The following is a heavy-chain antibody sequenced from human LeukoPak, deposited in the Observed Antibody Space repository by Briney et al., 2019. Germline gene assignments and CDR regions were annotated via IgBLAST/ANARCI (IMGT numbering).Heavy chain of an antibody. D-gene: IGHD3-3*01. CDR1: GFSVSSNY. Sequence: GGSLRLSCAASGFSVSSNYMTWVRQASGKGLEWVSVIYTGGSTYYADSVKGRFTISRDNSKNTLYLQMNSLRAEDTAVYYCARGFWSGYYYNWFDPWGQGTLVTVSS. CDR2: IYTGGST. V-gene: IGHV3-66*02. J-gene: IGHJ5*02. CDR3: ARGFWSGYYYNWFDP.